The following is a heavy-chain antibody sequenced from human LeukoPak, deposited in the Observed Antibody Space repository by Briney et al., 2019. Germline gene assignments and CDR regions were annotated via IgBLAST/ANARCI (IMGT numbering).Heavy chain of an antibody. CDR3: AKDHAVTYYDILTGYYH. CDR2: ISGSGGST. J-gene: IGHJ4*02. V-gene: IGHV3-23*01. CDR1: GFTFSSYA. Sequence: PGGTLRLSCAASGFTFSSYAMSWVRQAPGKGLEWVSTISGSGGSTYYAGFVKGRFTISRDNSNNTLFLQVNSLRAEDTAVYYCAKDHAVTYYDILTGYYHWDQGTLVTVSS. D-gene: IGHD3-9*01.